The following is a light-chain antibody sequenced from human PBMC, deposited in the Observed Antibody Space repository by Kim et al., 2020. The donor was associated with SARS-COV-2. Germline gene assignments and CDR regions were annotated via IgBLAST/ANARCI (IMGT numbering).Light chain of an antibody. CDR1: EGISSW. J-gene: IGKJ5*01. V-gene: IGKV1-5*03. CDR2: KES. CDR3: QQCYSYPIS. Sequence: AFFGDVVATSCRAREGISSWLAWYQQKPGKAPNLLLYKESSLESGVPSRFSGSGSGTEDTLPISSRQPDDFSTYYCQQCYSYPISFGQGTRLEIK.